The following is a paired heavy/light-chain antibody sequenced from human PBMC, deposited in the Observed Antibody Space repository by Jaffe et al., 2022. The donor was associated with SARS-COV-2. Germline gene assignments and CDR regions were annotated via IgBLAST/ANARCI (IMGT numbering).Light chain of an antibody. CDR1: QSLLYRSNNKNY. CDR2: WAS. CDR3: QQYFSTPPT. V-gene: IGKV4-1*01. J-gene: IGKJ3*01. Sequence: DIVMTQSPDSLAVSLGERATINCKSSQSLLYRSNNKNYLTWYQQKPGQPPKLLIYWASTRESGVPDRFSGSGSGTDFTLTISSLQAEDVAVYYCQQYFSTPPTFGPGTKVEIK.
Heavy chain of an antibody. V-gene: IGHV3-7*03. Sequence: EVQLVESGGGLVQPGGSLRLSCVASGFTFSSYWMSWVRQTPEKGLEWVAKIKQDGRENDYVDSVKGRFTISRDNAANSLYLQMNSLRGEDTAVYYCARDSRYSFDVWGQGTLVTVSS. D-gene: IGHD5-12*01. CDR2: IKQDGREN. J-gene: IGHJ3*01. CDR1: GFTFSSYW. CDR3: ARDSRYSFDV.